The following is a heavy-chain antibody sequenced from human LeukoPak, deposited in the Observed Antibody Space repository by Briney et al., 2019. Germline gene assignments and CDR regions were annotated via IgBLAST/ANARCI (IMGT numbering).Heavy chain of an antibody. CDR2: IYATGST. Sequence: SETLSLTCDVSGDFFRNYWWGWVRQPAGKGLEWLGRIYATGSTQFNPSLKSRLTLSMDTSTNQLSLKLTSATAADTAVYFCGRQGYTASYYFLDFWSQGTLVTVSS. J-gene: IGHJ4*02. V-gene: IGHV4-4*07. CDR3: GRQGYTASYYFLDF. D-gene: IGHD1-26*01. CDR1: GDFFRNYW.